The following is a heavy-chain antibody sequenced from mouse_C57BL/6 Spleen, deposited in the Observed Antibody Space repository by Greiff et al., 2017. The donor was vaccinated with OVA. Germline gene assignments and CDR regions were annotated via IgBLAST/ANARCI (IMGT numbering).Heavy chain of an antibody. CDR2: ISFDCCN. D-gene: IGHD1-1*01. CDR3: AREFITTGLWYFDV. CDR1: GYSITRRFY. J-gene: IGHJ1*03. V-gene: IGHV3-6*01. Sequence: ASGPGLVKPSQSLSLTCSVTGYSITRRFYWHWIRQFSGNTLEWMGYISFDCCNNFNSTLKNQISITRDPSKNQFFLKLNSVTTEDTATYYCAREFITTGLWYFDVWGTGTTVTVSS.